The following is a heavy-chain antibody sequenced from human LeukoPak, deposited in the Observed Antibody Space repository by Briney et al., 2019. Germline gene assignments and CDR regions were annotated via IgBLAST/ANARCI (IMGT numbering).Heavy chain of an antibody. V-gene: IGHV3-15*01. CDR3: IKSSGDWH. Sequence: PGGSLRLSCTTSGFTSGNAWMSWLRQAPGKGLEWVGRISTKADGGTTDYAAPVKGRFTISRDDSKNTLYLQMNRLKTEDTAVYYCIKSSGDWHWGQGTLVTVSS. D-gene: IGHD2-21*02. CDR1: GFTSGNAW. J-gene: IGHJ4*02. CDR2: ISTKADGGTT.